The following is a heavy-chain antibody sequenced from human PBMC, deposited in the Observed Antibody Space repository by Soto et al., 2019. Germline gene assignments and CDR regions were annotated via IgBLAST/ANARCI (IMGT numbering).Heavy chain of an antibody. V-gene: IGHV4-39*01. CDR2: IYYSGST. D-gene: IGHD3-9*01. J-gene: IGHJ6*02. Sequence: SETLSLTCTVSGGSISSSSYYWGWIRQPPGKGLEWIGSIYYSGSTYYNPSLKSRVTISVDTSKNQFSLKLSSVTAADTAVYYCARGRYFDWYPHYYYGMDVWGQGTTVTVSS. CDR3: ARGRYFDWYPHYYYGMDV. CDR1: GGSISSSSYY.